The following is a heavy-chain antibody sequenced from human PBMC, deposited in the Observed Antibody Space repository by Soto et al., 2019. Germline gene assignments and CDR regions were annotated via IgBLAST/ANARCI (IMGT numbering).Heavy chain of an antibody. V-gene: IGHV4-4*07. J-gene: IGHJ4*02. CDR3: ARDITAVAVIGMDV. D-gene: IGHD6-19*01. CDR2: IYTSGST. Sequence: SETLSLTCTVSGGSISSYYWSWIRQPAGKGLEWIGRIYTSGSTNYNPSLKSRVTMSVDTSKNQFSLKLSSVTAADTAVYYCARDITAVAVIGMDVWGQGTLVTVSS. CDR1: GGSISSYY.